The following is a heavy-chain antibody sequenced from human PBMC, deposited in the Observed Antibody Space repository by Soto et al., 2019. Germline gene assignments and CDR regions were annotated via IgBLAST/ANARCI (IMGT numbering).Heavy chain of an antibody. D-gene: IGHD2-21*02. J-gene: IGHJ4*02. CDR3: ARLPWTHSGCGGDCYPYYFDY. V-gene: IGHV4-31*03. CDR2: IYYSGST. Sequence: SETLSLTCTVSGGSISSGGYYWSWIRQHPGKGLEWIGYIYYSGSTYYNPSLKSRVTISVDTSKNQFSLKLSSVTAADTAVYYCARLPWTHSGCGGDCYPYYFDYWGQGTLVTV. CDR1: GGSISSGGYY.